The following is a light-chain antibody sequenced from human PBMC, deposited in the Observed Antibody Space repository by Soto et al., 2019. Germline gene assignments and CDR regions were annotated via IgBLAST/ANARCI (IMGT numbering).Light chain of an antibody. J-gene: IGKJ2*01. CDR2: AAS. CDR1: QSVNIN. V-gene: IGKV3-15*01. Sequence: EIVMTQSPATLSLSPGERATLSCRASQSVNINLAWYQQRPGQAPRVLIYAASTRATGVPDRFSGSGSGTEFTLTISRLQPEDFAVHYCHQYNSWPYTFGQGTK. CDR3: HQYNSWPYT.